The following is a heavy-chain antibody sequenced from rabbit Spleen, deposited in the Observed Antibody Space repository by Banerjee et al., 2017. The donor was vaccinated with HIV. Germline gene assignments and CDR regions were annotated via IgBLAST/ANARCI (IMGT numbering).Heavy chain of an antibody. D-gene: IGHD1-1*01. CDR2: IYVGSGGGT. CDR1: GVSFSGTDY. CDR3: ARNYVNAFDP. J-gene: IGHJ2*01. Sequence: QEQLEESGGGLVKPGASLTLTCTASGVSFSGTDYICWVRQAPGKGLEWIACIYVGSGGGTKYASWAKGRFTISKTSSTTVTLQMTSLTAADTATYFCARNYVNAFDPWGQGTLVTVS. V-gene: IGHV1S45*01.